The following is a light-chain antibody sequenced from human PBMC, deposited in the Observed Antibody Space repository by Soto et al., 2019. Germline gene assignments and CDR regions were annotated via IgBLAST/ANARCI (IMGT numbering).Light chain of an antibody. Sequence: QSALTQPRSVSGSPGQSVTISCTGTSSDVGGYNYVSWYQQHPGKAPKLMIYDVSKRPSGIPDRLTGSKSSNTASLTISGLQAEDEAEYYCCSYAGSYTFYVFGTGTKVTVL. CDR1: SSDVGGYNY. V-gene: IGLV2-11*01. CDR3: CSYAGSYTFYV. CDR2: DVS. J-gene: IGLJ1*01.